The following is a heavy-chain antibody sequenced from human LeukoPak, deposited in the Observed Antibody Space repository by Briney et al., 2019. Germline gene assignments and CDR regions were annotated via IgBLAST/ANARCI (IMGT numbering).Heavy chain of an antibody. CDR2: ISGSGSTI. CDR3: ARDETRSGAFDI. V-gene: IGHV3-48*03. CDR1: GFTFSSYE. Sequence: PGGSLRLSCAASGFTFSSYEMNWVRQAPGKGLECVSYISGSGSTIYDADSVKGRFTISRDNAKNSLYLQMNSLRAEDTAVYYCARDETRSGAFDIWGQGTMVTVSS. D-gene: IGHD3-10*01. J-gene: IGHJ3*02.